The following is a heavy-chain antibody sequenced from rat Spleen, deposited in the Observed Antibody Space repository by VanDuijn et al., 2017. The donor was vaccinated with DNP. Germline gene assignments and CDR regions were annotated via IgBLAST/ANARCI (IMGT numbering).Heavy chain of an antibody. J-gene: IGHJ3*01. CDR2: IIYDGSRT. D-gene: IGHD1-11*01. Sequence: EVQLVESGGGLVQPGRSLKLSCAASGFTFSNYGMAWVRQAPKKGLEWVATIIYDGSRTFYRDSVQGRFTISRDNAKNTLYLQMNSLRSEDTATYYCVRQDYGGLRNWFAYWGQGTLVTVSS. CDR3: VRQDYGGLRNWFAY. V-gene: IGHV5-29*01. CDR1: GFTFSNYG.